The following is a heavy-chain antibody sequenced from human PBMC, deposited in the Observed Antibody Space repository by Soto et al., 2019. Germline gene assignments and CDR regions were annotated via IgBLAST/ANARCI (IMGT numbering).Heavy chain of an antibody. CDR2: IRSKVYGGTT. CDR1: GVTFCDYA. J-gene: IGHJ6*02. D-gene: IGHD3-3*01. V-gene: IGHV3-49*03. Sequence: PQRVCCIASGVTFCDYAMSWFRQAPGKGLEWVGFIRSKVYGGTTEYAASVKGRFTISRDDSISIAYLQMNSLKTEDTAVYYCTSTIFGVVIPGGYYYGMDVWGQGTTVTSP. CDR3: TSTIFGVVIPGGYYYGMDV.